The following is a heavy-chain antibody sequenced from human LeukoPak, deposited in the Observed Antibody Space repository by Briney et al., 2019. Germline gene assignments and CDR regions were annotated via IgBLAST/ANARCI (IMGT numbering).Heavy chain of an antibody. CDR1: GYTFTSYG. CDR3: ARGRAVAGYYYGMDV. V-gene: IGHV1-18*01. J-gene: IGHJ6*02. D-gene: IGHD6-19*01. CDR2: ISAYNGNT. Sequence: ASVKVSCKASGYTFTSYGISWVRQAPGQGLEWMGWISAYNGNTNYAQKLQGRVTMTTDTSTSTAYMELRSLRSDDTAVYYCARGRAVAGYYYGMDVWGQGTAVTVSS.